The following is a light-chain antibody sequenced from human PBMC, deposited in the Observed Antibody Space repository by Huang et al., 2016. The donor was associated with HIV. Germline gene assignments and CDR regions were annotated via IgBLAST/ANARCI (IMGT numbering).Light chain of an antibody. CDR2: GAS. V-gene: IGKV3-15*01. CDR1: QSIFSN. CDR3: QQYNNGPRGG. J-gene: IGKJ1*01. Sequence: IVRTQSPATLSLSPGERATLSCRASQSIFSNLAWYQQKPGQAPRRLIYGASTRTTGVPTRFSGSGCGTKFTLTISSLQSEDFAVYYCQQYNNGPRGGFGQGTRLDIK.